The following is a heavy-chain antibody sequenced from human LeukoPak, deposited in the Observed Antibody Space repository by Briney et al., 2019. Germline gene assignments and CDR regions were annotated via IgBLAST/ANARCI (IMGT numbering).Heavy chain of an antibody. D-gene: IGHD4-17*01. V-gene: IGHV3-30*18. J-gene: IGHJ4*02. CDR2: ISYDGSTT. Sequence: GGSLRLSCAASGFTFNHYGMHWVRQAPGKGLEWVAVISYDGSTTYYTDSVKGRFTISRDNSKNTLFLQMNSLRAEDTAVYYCAKEWNGDYVLYYFDYWGQGTLVTVSS. CDR1: GFTFNHYG. CDR3: AKEWNGDYVLYYFDY.